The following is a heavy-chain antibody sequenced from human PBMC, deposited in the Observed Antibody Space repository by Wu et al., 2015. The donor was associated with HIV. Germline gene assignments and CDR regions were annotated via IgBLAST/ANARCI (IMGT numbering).Heavy chain of an antibody. J-gene: IGHJ4*02. V-gene: IGHV1-69*12. CDR3: ARERYYDYRPEGY. D-gene: IGHD3-16*01. Sequence: QVHLMQSGAEVKKPGSSVKVSCKASGGTFNNYAISWVRQAPGQGLEWMGGIIPISATAIYAQKFQGRVTITADESTSTAYMELSSLTSEDTAVYYCARERYYDYRPEGYWGQGTLVTVSS. CDR1: GGTFNNYA. CDR2: IIPISATA.